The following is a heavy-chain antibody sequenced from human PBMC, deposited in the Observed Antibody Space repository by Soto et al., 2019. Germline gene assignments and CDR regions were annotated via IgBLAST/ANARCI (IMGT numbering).Heavy chain of an antibody. CDR3: ARRLRYSSSQYYFDY. CDR1: GFSLSTNGVG. CDR2: IYWDDDK. Sequence: QITLKESGPTLVKPTQTLTLTCTFSGFSLSTNGVGVGWIRQPPGKALEWLALIYWDDDKRYSPSLKSRLTITKDTSKNQVVVTMTNMDPVYTATYYCARRLRYSSSQYYFDYWGQGTLVTVSS. D-gene: IGHD6-13*01. V-gene: IGHV2-5*02. J-gene: IGHJ4*02.